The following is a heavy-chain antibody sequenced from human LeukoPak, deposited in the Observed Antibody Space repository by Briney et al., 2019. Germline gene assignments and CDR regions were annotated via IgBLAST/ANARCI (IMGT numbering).Heavy chain of an antibody. CDR1: GYTVTSYG. CDR3: AREPNYYGSGTPGWFDP. Sequence: GASVKVSCKASGYTVTSYGISWVRQAPGQGLEWMGWISAYNGNTNYAQKLQGRVTMTTDTSTSTAYMELRGLRSDDPAVYYCAREPNYYGSGTPGWFDPWGQGTLVTVSS. V-gene: IGHV1-18*01. J-gene: IGHJ5*02. D-gene: IGHD3-10*01. CDR2: ISAYNGNT.